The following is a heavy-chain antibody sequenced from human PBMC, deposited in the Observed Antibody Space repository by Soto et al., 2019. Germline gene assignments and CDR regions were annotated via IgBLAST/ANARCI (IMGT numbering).Heavy chain of an antibody. J-gene: IGHJ4*02. CDR2: IYYSGRT. CDR3: ARDRANSPDYFDD. D-gene: IGHD1-1*01. Sequence: SETLSLTCTVSGGSINSDDYYWSWIRQPPGEGLEWIGYIYYSGRTHYNPSLESRITISIDASKNQFSLKLTSVSAADTAVYYCARDRANSPDYFDDWGQGTLVTVSS. V-gene: IGHV4-30-4*01. CDR1: GGSINSDDYY.